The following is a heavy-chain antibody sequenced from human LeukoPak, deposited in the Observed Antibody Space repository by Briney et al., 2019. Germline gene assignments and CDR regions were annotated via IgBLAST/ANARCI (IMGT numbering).Heavy chain of an antibody. J-gene: IGHJ6*04. CDR2: IYYSGST. V-gene: IGHV4-59*12. D-gene: IGHD2-2*01. Sequence: SETLSLTCTVSGGSISSYYWSWIRQPPGKGLEWIGYIYYSGSTNYNPSLKSRVTISVDTSKNQFSLKLSSVTAADTAVYYCARCEYQLLMDVWGKGTTVTVSS. CDR1: GGSISSYY. CDR3: ARCEYQLLMDV.